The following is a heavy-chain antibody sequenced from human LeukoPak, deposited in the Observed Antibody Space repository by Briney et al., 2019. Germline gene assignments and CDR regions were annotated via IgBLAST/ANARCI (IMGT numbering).Heavy chain of an antibody. CDR1: GASFSSSTYY. CDR2: IYYSGST. D-gene: IGHD3-22*01. Sequence: PSETLSLTCTVSGASFSSSTYYWGWIRQPPGKGLEWIGSIYYSGSTYYNPSLKSRVTMSVDTSKNQFSLKLSSVTAADTAVYYCARVNYYDSSGYYPYYFDYWGQGTLVTVSS. V-gene: IGHV4-39*01. J-gene: IGHJ4*02. CDR3: ARVNYYDSSGYYPYYFDY.